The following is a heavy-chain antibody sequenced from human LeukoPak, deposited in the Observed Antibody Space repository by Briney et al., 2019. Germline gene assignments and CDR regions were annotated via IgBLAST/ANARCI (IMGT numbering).Heavy chain of an antibody. V-gene: IGHV4-59*01. Sequence: SETLSLTCTVSGGSITSYYWSWIRQPPGKGLEWIGYIYYSGSTNYNPSLKSRVTISVDSSRTHFSLKLSSVTAADTALYYCAREAWVSGDSKYRYYGIDVWGQGTTVTVSS. D-gene: IGHD4-17*01. CDR1: GGSITSYY. J-gene: IGHJ6*02. CDR3: AREAWVSGDSKYRYYGIDV. CDR2: IYYSGST.